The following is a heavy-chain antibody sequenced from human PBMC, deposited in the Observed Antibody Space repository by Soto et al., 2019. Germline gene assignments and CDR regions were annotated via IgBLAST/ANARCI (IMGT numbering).Heavy chain of an antibody. V-gene: IGHV4-59*01. CDR2: IYYSGST. J-gene: IGHJ6*02. D-gene: IGHD2-15*01. Sequence: SETLSLTCTVSGGSISIYYWSWIRQPPGKGLEWIGYIYYSGSTNYNPSLKSRVTISVDTSKNQFSLKLSSVTAADTAVYYCARAQCSGGSCYEYYGMDVWGQGTTVTVSS. CDR1: GGSISIYY. CDR3: ARAQCSGGSCYEYYGMDV.